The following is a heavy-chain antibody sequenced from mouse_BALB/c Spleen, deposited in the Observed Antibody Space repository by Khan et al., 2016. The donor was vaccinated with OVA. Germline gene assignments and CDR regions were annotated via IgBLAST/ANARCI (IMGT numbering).Heavy chain of an antibody. V-gene: IGHV2-2*02. CDR3: ARRGYDYGRGALFAY. CDR1: GFSLTNYS. CDR2: IWSAGST. D-gene: IGHD2-4*01. Sequence: VELKQSGPGLVQPSQSLSITCTVSGFSLTNYSVHWVRQSPGKGLEWLGVIWSAGSTDYNAAFISRLTIRKDNSRSQVFFKMNSLQPNDTAIYCCARRGYDYGRGALFAYWGQGTLVTVSA. J-gene: IGHJ3*01.